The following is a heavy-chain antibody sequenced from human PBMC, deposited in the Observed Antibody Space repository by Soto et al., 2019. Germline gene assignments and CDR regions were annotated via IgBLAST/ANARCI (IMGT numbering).Heavy chain of an antibody. D-gene: IGHD5-12*01. CDR1: GGSISSYY. J-gene: IGHJ4*02. CDR3: ARERKERGYSGYDWSPKTTDFDY. V-gene: IGHV4-59*01. Sequence: SETLSLTCTVSGGSISSYYWSWIRQPPGKGLEWIGYIYYSGSTNYNPSLKSRVTISVDTSKNQFSLKLSSVTAADTAVYYCARERKERGYSGYDWSPKTTDFDYWGQGTLVTVSS. CDR2: IYYSGST.